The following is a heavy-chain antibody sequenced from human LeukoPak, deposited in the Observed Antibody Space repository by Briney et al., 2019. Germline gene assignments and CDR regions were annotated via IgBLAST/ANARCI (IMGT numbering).Heavy chain of an antibody. CDR3: ARRALGSYSGNFDY. D-gene: IGHD2-21*01. J-gene: IGHJ4*02. Sequence: GGSLRLSCAASGFAFSDSYMSWIRQAPGRGLEWISYISTGDTNYADSVKGRFTISRDIARDSLHLQMNSLRPEDTVVYYCARRALGSYSGNFDYWGQGTLVTVSS. CDR1: GFAFSDSY. V-gene: IGHV3-11*06. CDR2: ISTGDT.